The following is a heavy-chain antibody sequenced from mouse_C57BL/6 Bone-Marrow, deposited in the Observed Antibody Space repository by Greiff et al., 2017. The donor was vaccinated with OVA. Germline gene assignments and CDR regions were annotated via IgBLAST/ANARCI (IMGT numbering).Heavy chain of an antibody. CDR1: GYTFTDYE. CDR3: TRRDLHWYFDV. V-gene: IGHV1-15*01. Sequence: QVQLKESGAELVRPGASVTLSCKASGYTFTDYEMHWVKQTPVHGLEWIGAIDPETGGTAYNQKFKGKAILTADKSSSTAYMELRSLTSEDSAVYYCTRRDLHWYFDVWGTGTTVTVSS. CDR2: IDPETGGT. J-gene: IGHJ1*03.